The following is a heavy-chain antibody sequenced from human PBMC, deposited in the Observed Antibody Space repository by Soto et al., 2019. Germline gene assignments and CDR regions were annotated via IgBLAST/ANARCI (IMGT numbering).Heavy chain of an antibody. CDR2: IYYSGST. J-gene: IGHJ4*02. Sequence: SETLSLTCTVSGGSISSSSYYWGWIRQPPGKGLEWIGSIYYSGSTYYNPSLKSRVTISVDTSKNQFSLKLSSVTAADTAVYYCARREVAGTSFDYWGQGTLVTFPS. D-gene: IGHD6-19*01. CDR1: GGSISSSSYY. V-gene: IGHV4-39*01. CDR3: ARREVAGTSFDY.